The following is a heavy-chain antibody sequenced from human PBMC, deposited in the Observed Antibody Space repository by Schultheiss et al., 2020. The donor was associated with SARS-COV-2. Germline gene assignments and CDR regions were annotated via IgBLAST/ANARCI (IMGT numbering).Heavy chain of an antibody. CDR1: GFTLSSYE. V-gene: IGHV3-48*03. CDR2: IRPSDSTT. Sequence: GESLKISCAASGFTLSSYEMNWVRQAPGKGLEWVSYIRPSDSTTYYADSVKGRFTISRDNAKNSLYLQMNSLRAEDTAVYYCARVLILYYDFWSGPNWFDPWGQGTLVTVSS. J-gene: IGHJ5*02. CDR3: ARVLILYYDFWSGPNWFDP. D-gene: IGHD3-3*01.